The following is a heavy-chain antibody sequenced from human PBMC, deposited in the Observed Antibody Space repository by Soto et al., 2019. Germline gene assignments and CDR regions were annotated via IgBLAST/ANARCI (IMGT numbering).Heavy chain of an antibody. J-gene: IGHJ5*02. V-gene: IGHV1-46*01. Sequence: GASVKVSCKASGYTFTSYYMHWVRQAPGQGLEWMGIINPSGGSTSYAQKLQGRFTITRDTSTSTVYMEMNSLRSEDTAVYYCASLDYGDIGWFDPWGQGTLVTVSS. CDR1: GYTFTSYY. CDR2: INPSGGST. D-gene: IGHD4-17*01. CDR3: ASLDYGDIGWFDP.